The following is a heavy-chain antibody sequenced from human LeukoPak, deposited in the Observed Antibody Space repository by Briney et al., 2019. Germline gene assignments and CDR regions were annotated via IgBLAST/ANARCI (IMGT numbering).Heavy chain of an antibody. CDR2: ITGSGRST. D-gene: IGHD6-19*01. Sequence: QPGGSLRLSCAASGFTVSGRYMTWVRQAPGKGLGWVSAITGSGRSTYYADSVKGRFTISRDNSKNTLYLQMNSLRVEDTAVYYCAKAARSSVAGFFLDLWGRGTLVTVSS. V-gene: IGHV3-23*01. J-gene: IGHJ2*01. CDR1: GFTVSGRY. CDR3: AKAARSSVAGFFLDL.